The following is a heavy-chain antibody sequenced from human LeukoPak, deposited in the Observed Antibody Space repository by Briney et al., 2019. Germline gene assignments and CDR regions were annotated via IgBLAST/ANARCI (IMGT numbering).Heavy chain of an antibody. V-gene: IGHV3-23*01. D-gene: IGHD3-22*01. Sequence: GGSLRLSCAASGFTFSSYAMSWVRQAPGKGLEWVSAISGSGGSTYYADSVKGRFTISRDNAKNSLYLQMNSLRAEDTAVYYCARFHYYYDSSGCYDYWGQGTLVTVSS. J-gene: IGHJ4*02. CDR3: ARFHYYYDSSGCYDY. CDR2: ISGSGGST. CDR1: GFTFSSYA.